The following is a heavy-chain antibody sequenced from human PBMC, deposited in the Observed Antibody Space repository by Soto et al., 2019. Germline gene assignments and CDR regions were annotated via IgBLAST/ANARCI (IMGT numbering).Heavy chain of an antibody. CDR3: ARDLGAPGRGSAVGYYYHYGMDV. CDR2: IKEDGSEK. CDR1: EFTFSSYW. Sequence: EVQRVESGGGLVQPGGSLRLSCAASEFTFSSYWMNWVRQAPGKGLEWVANIKEDGSEKYYVDSVKGRFTISRDNAKNSLYLQMNSLRGEDTAVYYCARDLGAPGRGSAVGYYYHYGMDVWGQGTTVTVSS. D-gene: IGHD2-2*01. V-gene: IGHV3-7*05. J-gene: IGHJ6*02.